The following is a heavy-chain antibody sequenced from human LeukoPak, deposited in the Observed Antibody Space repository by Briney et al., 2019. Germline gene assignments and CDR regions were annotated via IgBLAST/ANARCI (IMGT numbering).Heavy chain of an antibody. CDR2: IYHSGST. D-gene: IGHD3-10*01. Sequence: SETLSLTCTVSGYSISSGYYWGWIRQPPGKGLERIGSIYHSGSTYYNPSLKSRVTISVDTSKNQFSLKLSSVTAADTAVYYCASTWFGEFANAFDIWGQGTMVTVSS. V-gene: IGHV4-38-2*02. CDR1: GYSISSGYY. CDR3: ASTWFGEFANAFDI. J-gene: IGHJ3*02.